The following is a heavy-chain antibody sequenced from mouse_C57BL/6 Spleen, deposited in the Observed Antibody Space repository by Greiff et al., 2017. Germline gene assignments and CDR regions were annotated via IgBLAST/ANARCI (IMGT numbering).Heavy chain of an antibody. D-gene: IGHD2-2*01. CDR2: INPSSGYT. J-gene: IGHJ4*01. V-gene: IGHV1-7*01. CDR3: ARVYGYDEAMDY. CDR1: GYTFTSYW. Sequence: VQLQQSGAELAKPGASVKLSCKASGYTFTSYWMHWVKQRPGQGLEWIGYINPSSGYTKYNQKFKDKATLTVEKSSSTAYIQLSSLTYEDSAVSSCARVYGYDEAMDYWGQGTSVAVSS.